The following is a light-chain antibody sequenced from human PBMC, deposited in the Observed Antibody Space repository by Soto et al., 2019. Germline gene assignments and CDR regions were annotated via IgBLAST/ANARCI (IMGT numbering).Light chain of an antibody. Sequence: DIQMTQSPSTLSASVGDRVTITCRASQSISYWLAWHQQKPGKAPNLLIYKASTLESGVPSRFSGSGSGTEFTLTINSLQPDDFATYYCQQYNSYPLTFGGGTKAEIK. CDR3: QQYNSYPLT. CDR2: KAS. CDR1: QSISYW. J-gene: IGKJ4*01. V-gene: IGKV1-5*03.